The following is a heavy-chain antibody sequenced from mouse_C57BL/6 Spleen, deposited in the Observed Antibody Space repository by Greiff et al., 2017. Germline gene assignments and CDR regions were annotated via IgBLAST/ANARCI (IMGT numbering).Heavy chain of an antibody. J-gene: IGHJ1*03. V-gene: IGHV1-69*01. CDR2: IDPSDSYT. CDR3: ARPAYDGYHWYFDV. CDR1: GYTFTSYW. D-gene: IGHD2-3*01. Sequence: QVQLQQPGAELVMPGASVKLSCKASGYTFTSYWMHWVKQRPGQGLEWIGEIDPSDSYTNYNQKFKGKSTLTGDKSSSTAYMQLSSLTSEDSAVYYCARPAYDGYHWYFDVWGTGTTVTVSS.